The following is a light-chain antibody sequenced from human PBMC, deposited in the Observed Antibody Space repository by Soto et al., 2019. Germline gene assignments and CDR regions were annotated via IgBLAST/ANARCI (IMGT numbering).Light chain of an antibody. CDR3: QQYNSYRT. J-gene: IGKJ1*01. V-gene: IGKV1-5*01. CDR2: DAS. CDR1: QTISSW. Sequence: DIQMTQSPSTLSGSVGDRVTITCRASQTISSWLAWYQQKPGKAPKLLIYDASILESGVPSRFSGSGSGTDFTLTISSLQPDDFATYYCQQYNSYRTFGQGTKVDIK.